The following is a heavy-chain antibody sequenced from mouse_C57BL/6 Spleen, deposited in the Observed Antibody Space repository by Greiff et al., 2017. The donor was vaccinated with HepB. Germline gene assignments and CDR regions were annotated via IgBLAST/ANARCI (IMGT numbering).Heavy chain of an antibody. CDR2: IHPNSGST. Sequence: QVHVKQPGAELVKPGASVKLSCKASGYTFTSYWMHWVKQRPGQGLEWIGMIHPNSGSTNYNEKFKSKATLTVDKSSSTAYMQLSSLTSEDSAVYYCAREGNYYGSSLDYWGQGTTLTVSS. J-gene: IGHJ2*01. V-gene: IGHV1-64*01. CDR3: AREGNYYGSSLDY. D-gene: IGHD1-1*01. CDR1: GYTFTSYW.